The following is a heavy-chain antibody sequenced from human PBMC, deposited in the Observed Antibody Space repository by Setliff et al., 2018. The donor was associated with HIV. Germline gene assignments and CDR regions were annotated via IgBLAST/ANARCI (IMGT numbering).Heavy chain of an antibody. CDR1: GFSVSSNY. Sequence: GGSLRLSCAASGFSVSSNYMSWVRQAPGKGLEWVSVIYAAGSTYYVDSVKGRFTISRDNAKNSLYLQMNSLRAEDTAMYYCARDRGGNAQHYFDYWGQGTPVTVSS. CDR3: ARDRGGNAQHYFDY. V-gene: IGHV3-53*01. CDR2: IYAAGST. D-gene: IGHD2-15*01. J-gene: IGHJ4*02.